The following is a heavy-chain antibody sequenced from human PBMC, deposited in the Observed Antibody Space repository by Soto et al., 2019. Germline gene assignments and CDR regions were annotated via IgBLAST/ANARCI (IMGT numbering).Heavy chain of an antibody. V-gene: IGHV1-46*01. Sequence: ASVKVSCKASGYTFTSYYMHWVRQAPGQGLEWMGIINPSGGSTSYAQKFQGRVTMTRDTSTSTVYMELSSLRSEDTAVYYCARGGNYYDSSGYWIDDAFDIWGQGTMVTVSS. D-gene: IGHD3-22*01. CDR3: ARGGNYYDSSGYWIDDAFDI. CDR2: INPSGGST. J-gene: IGHJ3*02. CDR1: GYTFTSYY.